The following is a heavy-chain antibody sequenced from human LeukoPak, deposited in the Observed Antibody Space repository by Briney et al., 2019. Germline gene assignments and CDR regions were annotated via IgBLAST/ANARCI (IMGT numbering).Heavy chain of an antibody. CDR1: GFTFSRYG. J-gene: IGHJ4*02. V-gene: IGHV3-30*02. Sequence: PGGSLRLSCAASGFTFSRYGIHWVRQGPGKGLEWVAFIKYDGTNKYYADSVKGRFTISRDNSENTLYLQMNSLRAEDTAVYYCARGDWGMYYFDYWGQGVLVTVSS. D-gene: IGHD7-27*01. CDR3: ARGDWGMYYFDY. CDR2: IKYDGTNK.